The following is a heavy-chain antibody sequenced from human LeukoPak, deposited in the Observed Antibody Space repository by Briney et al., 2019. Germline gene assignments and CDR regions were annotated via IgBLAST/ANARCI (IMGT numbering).Heavy chain of an antibody. CDR3: AREEERVAIFGVTNSRFDY. CDR1: GGTFSNYA. Sequence: GASVKVSCKASGGTFSNYAISWVRQAPVQGLEWMGGIMPIFDTADYAQKFQGRITITADESTSTVYMELSSLRSEDTAVYYCAREEERVAIFGVTNSRFDYWGQGTLVTVSS. CDR2: IMPIFDTA. D-gene: IGHD3-3*01. J-gene: IGHJ4*02. V-gene: IGHV1-69*13.